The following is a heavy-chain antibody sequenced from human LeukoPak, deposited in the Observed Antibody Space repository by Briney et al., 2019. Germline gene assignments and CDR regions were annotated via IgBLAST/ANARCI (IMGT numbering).Heavy chain of an antibody. D-gene: IGHD3-22*01. Sequence: GSLRLSCAASRFTFSNAYIMWVRQPPGKGLEWIGEINHSGSTNYNPSLKSRVTISVDTSKNQFSLKLSSVTAADTAVYYCASLGSDSSGYYLRYNWFDPWGQGTLVTVSS. CDR2: INHSGST. V-gene: IGHV4-34*01. CDR3: ASLGSDSSGYYLRYNWFDP. J-gene: IGHJ5*02. CDR1: RFTFSNAY.